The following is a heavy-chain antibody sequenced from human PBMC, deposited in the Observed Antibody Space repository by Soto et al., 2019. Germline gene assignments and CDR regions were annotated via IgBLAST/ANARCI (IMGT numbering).Heavy chain of an antibody. CDR1: GYSFTSYW. D-gene: IGHD3-10*01. J-gene: IGHJ6*02. CDR3: ARDHYYASGSHLTYYSYAMDV. V-gene: IGHV5-10-1*01. Sequence: GESLKISCKGSGYSFTSYWISWVRQMPGKGLEWMGRVDPTDSHTNYSPSFQGHVTISADKSISTAYLQWNGLKVSDTAMYYCARDHYYASGSHLTYYSYAMDVWGQGTAVTVSS. CDR2: VDPTDSHT.